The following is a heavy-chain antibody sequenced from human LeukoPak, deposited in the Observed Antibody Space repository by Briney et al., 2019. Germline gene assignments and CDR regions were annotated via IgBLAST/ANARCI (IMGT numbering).Heavy chain of an antibody. D-gene: IGHD3-22*01. CDR3: ARAGIMYYDSSGYYVTNDAFDI. J-gene: IGHJ3*02. Sequence: ASVKVSCKASEYTFTGYYMHWVRQAPGQGLEWMGWINPTSGGTKYAQKFKGRVTMTRDTSISTAYMELSRLRSDDTAVYYCARAGIMYYDSSGYYVTNDAFDIWGQGTMITVSS. CDR2: INPTSGGT. CDR1: EYTFTGYY. V-gene: IGHV1-2*02.